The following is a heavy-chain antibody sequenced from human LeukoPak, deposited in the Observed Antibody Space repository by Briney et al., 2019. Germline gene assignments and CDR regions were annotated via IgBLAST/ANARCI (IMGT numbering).Heavy chain of an antibody. V-gene: IGHV3-21*01. CDR2: ISSSSSYI. Sequence: GGSLRLSCAASGFTVSSYSMNWVRQAPGKGLEWVSSISSSSSYIYYADSVKGRFTISRDNAKNSLYLQMNSLRAEDTAVYYCARDPSGWYYFDYWGQGTLVTVSS. CDR1: GFTVSSYS. D-gene: IGHD6-19*01. CDR3: ARDPSGWYYFDY. J-gene: IGHJ4*02.